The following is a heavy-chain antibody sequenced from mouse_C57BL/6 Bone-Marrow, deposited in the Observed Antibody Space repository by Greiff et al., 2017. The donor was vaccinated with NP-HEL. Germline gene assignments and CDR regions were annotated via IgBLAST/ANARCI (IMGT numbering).Heavy chain of an antibody. D-gene: IGHD2-3*01. CDR1: GYTFTDYY. CDR2: INPNNGGT. Sequence: EVQLQQSGPELVKPGASVKISCKASGYTFTDYYMNWVKQSHGKSLEWIGDINPNNGGTSYNQKFKGKATLTVDKSSSTAYMELRSLTSEDSAVYYCARGDGGMDYWGQGTSVTVSS. CDR3: ARGDGGMDY. J-gene: IGHJ4*01. V-gene: IGHV1-26*01.